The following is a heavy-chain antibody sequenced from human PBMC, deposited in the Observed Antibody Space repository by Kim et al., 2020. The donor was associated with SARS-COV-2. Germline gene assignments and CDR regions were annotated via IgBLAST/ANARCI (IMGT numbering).Heavy chain of an antibody. CDR1: GFTFSSYG. CDR3: ARDQSGSWATDY. V-gene: IGHV3-30*03. D-gene: IGHD6-13*01. J-gene: IGHJ4*02. CDR2: ITNDESNK. Sequence: GGSLRLSCEASGFTFSSYGMHWVRQAPGKGLERVSVITNDESNKYYADSVKGRFTISRDQSKNTLYLQMNSLRAEDTAVYYCARDQSGSWATDYWGQGTLVTVSS.